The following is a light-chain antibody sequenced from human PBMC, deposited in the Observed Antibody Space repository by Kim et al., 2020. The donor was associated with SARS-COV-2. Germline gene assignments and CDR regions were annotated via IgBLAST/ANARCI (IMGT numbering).Light chain of an antibody. CDR1: NIGSKS. V-gene: IGLV3-21*04. Sequence: PGKTARITCGGNNIGSKSVPWYQQKPGQAPVLVIYYDSDRPSGIPERFSGSNSGNTATLTISRVEAGDEADYYCQVWDSSSDHPVVFGGGTKVTVL. J-gene: IGLJ2*01. CDR3: QVWDSSSDHPVV. CDR2: YDS.